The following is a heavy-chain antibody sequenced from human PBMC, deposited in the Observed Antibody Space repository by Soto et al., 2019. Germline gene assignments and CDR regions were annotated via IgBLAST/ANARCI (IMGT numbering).Heavy chain of an antibody. D-gene: IGHD3-10*01. CDR2: ISYDGSNK. J-gene: IGHJ4*02. CDR1: GFTFSSYG. V-gene: IGHV3-30*18. Sequence: GGSLRLSCAASGFTFSSYGMHWVRQAPGKGLEWVAVISYDGSNKYYADSVKGRFTISRDNSKNTLYLQMNSLRAEDTAVYYCAKDIKSAFTVRGVTSVLGGVDYWGQGTLVTVSS. CDR3: AKDIKSAFTVRGVTSVLGGVDY.